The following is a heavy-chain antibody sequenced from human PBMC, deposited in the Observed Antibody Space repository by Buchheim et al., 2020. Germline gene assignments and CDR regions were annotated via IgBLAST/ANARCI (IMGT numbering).Heavy chain of an antibody. J-gene: IGHJ4*02. Sequence: EVQLVESGGGLVQPGGSLRLSCAASGFTFSSYWMHWVRQAPGKGLVWVSRINSDGSSTSYADSVKGRFTISRDNAKNTLHLQMNSLRAEDTAVYYCARDATLGYYDFWSGYSGAYYFDYWGQGTL. CDR2: INSDGSST. CDR3: ARDATLGYYDFWSGYSGAYYFDY. CDR1: GFTFSSYW. D-gene: IGHD3-3*01. V-gene: IGHV3-74*01.